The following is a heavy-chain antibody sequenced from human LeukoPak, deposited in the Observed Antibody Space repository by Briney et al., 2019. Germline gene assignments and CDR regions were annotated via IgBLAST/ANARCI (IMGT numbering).Heavy chain of an antibody. CDR3: ARGITIFGVVLDY. J-gene: IGHJ4*02. D-gene: IGHD3-3*01. Sequence: SEALSLTCAGYGGSFSGCYWRWLRRPAGEGLEWSGEINHSGSTNYNPSLTSRVTISVDTSKNQFSLKLSSVTAADTAVYYCARGITIFGVVLDYWGQGTLVTVSS. CDR2: INHSGST. CDR1: GGSFSGCY. V-gene: IGHV4-34*01.